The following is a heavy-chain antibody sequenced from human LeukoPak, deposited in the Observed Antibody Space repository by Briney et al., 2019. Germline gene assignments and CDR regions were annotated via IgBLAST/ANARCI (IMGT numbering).Heavy chain of an antibody. CDR1: GFTFSTYA. V-gene: IGHV3-23*01. CDR2: ISGSGGKT. D-gene: IGHD6-19*01. Sequence: GGSLRLSCAASGFTFSTYAMTWVRQAPGKGLEWVSSISGSGGKTYYAESGKGRFTISRDSSKNTLFLQMNSLRAEDTAIFYCAKRSAYTTGWFFDLWGQGTLVTVSS. J-gene: IGHJ4*02. CDR3: AKRSAYTTGWFFDL.